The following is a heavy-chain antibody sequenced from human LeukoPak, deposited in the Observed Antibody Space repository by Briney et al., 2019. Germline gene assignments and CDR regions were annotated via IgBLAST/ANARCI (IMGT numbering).Heavy chain of an antibody. CDR1: GITFSSYA. Sequence: PGGSPRLSCAASGITFSSYAMSWVRQAPGKGLEWVSAISASGGSTYYADSVKGRFTISRDNSKNTLYLQMNSLRAEDTAVYYCASQWELPHYLDYWGQGTLVTVSS. D-gene: IGHD1-26*01. V-gene: IGHV3-23*01. J-gene: IGHJ4*02. CDR2: ISASGGST. CDR3: ASQWELPHYLDY.